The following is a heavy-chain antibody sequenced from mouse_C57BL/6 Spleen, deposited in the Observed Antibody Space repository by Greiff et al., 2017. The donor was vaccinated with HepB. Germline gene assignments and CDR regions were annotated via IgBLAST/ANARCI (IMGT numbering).Heavy chain of an antibody. D-gene: IGHD1-1*01. CDR2: IYPGSGST. J-gene: IGHJ4*01. CDR3: ARGYYGSSFYYAMDY. CDR1: GYTFTSYW. Sequence: QVQLQQPGAELVKPGASVKMSCKASGYTFTSYWITWVKQRPGLGLEWIGDIYPGSGSTNYNEKFKSKATLTVDTSSSTAYMQLSSLTSEDSAVYYCARGYYGSSFYYAMDYWGQGTSVTVSS. V-gene: IGHV1-55*01.